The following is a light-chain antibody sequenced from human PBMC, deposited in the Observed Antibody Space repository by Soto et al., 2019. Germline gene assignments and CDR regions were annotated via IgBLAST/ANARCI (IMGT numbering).Light chain of an antibody. V-gene: IGKV1-5*03. Sequence: DIQMTQFPSTLSASVGDRVTITCRASQSISSWLAWYQQKPGKAPKLLIYKASSLESGVPSRFSGSGSGTEFTLTISSLQPDDFATYYCQQYNSYTLTFGGGTKVDIK. CDR2: KAS. CDR1: QSISSW. CDR3: QQYNSYTLT. J-gene: IGKJ4*01.